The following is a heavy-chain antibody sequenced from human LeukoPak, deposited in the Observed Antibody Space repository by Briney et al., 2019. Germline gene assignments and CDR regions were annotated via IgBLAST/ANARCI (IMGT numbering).Heavy chain of an antibody. CDR3: ARSQSGSYEFDY. CDR1: GYTFTSYG. CDR2: IIPIFGTT. J-gene: IGHJ4*02. Sequence: SVKVSCKASGYTFTSYGISWVRQAPGQGLEWMGGIIPIFGTTNFAQKFQGRVTITADESTSTAYMELSSLRSEDTAVYYCARSQSGSYEFDYWGQGTLVTVSS. D-gene: IGHD1-26*01. V-gene: IGHV1-69*13.